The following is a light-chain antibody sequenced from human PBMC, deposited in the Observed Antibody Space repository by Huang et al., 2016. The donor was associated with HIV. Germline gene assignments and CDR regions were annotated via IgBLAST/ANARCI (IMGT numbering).Light chain of an antibody. J-gene: IGKJ2*03. CDR3: QQYDKWPRS. Sequence: EIVMTQSPATLSVSPGERVTLSCRASQNVYTNLAWYQHKPGQTPSLLIVGASTGNTGVPSRFSGLGSGTEFTLTIDGLRPGDSAVYYCQQYDKWPRSFGQGTKLEI. CDR2: GAS. V-gene: IGKV3D-15*01. CDR1: QNVYTN.